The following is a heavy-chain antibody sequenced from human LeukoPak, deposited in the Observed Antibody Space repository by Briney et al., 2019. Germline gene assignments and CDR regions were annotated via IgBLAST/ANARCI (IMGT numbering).Heavy chain of an antibody. CDR1: GFPVSINY. V-gene: IGHV3-53*01. J-gene: IGHJ4*02. CDR3: ARVETYPAPYYFDY. CDR2: FFSDGYT. Sequence: GGSLRLSCAASGFPVSINYMTWVRQAPGKGLEWVSIFFSDGYTYYADSVKGRFTISRDNSKNTLYLQMNSLRAEDTAVYYCARVETYPAPYYFDYWGQGTLVTVSS.